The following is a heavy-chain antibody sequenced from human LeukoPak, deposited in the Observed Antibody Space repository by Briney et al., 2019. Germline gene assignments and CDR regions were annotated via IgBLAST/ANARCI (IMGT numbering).Heavy chain of an antibody. CDR2: ISAYNGNT. V-gene: IGHV1-18*04. CDR3: AREGYSGYGSYYYYGMDV. J-gene: IGHJ6*04. CDR1: GYTFISYG. Sequence: VASVKVSCKASGYTFISYGISWVRQAPGQGLEWMGWISAYNGNTNYAQKVQGRVTMTTDTSTSTAYMEMRSLRSDDTAVYYCAREGYSGYGSYYYYGMDVWGKGTTVTVSS. D-gene: IGHD5-12*01.